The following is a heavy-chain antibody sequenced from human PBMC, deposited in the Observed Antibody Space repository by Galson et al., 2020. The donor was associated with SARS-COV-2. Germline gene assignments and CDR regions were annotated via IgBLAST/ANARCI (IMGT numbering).Heavy chain of an antibody. Sequence: GESLKISCAGSGFTFSRYAMSWVRQVPGKGLEWVSSVTAGGSITYHADTVKGRFTISRDNSKNTLYLQMNSLRVEDTALYYCAKDQGNDYGDKLDYWGQGTLVSVSS. J-gene: IGHJ4*02. D-gene: IGHD4-17*01. CDR2: VTAGGSIT. V-gene: IGHV3-23*01. CDR1: GFTFSRYA. CDR3: AKDQGNDYGDKLDY.